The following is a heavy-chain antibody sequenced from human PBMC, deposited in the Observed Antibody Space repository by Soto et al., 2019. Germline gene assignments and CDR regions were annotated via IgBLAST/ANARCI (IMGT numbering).Heavy chain of an antibody. CDR3: ARGVGDVRSRGDDAFDI. J-gene: IGHJ3*02. CDR1: GFTFSSYD. D-gene: IGHD3-16*01. V-gene: IGHV3-13*01. CDR2: IGTAGDT. Sequence: EVQLVESGGGLVQPGGSLRLSCAASGFTFSSYDMHWVRQAPGKGLEWVSAIGTAGDTYYPGSVKGRFTISRENAKNSLYLQMNSLRAGDTAVYYCARGVGDVRSRGDDAFDIWGQGTMVTVSS.